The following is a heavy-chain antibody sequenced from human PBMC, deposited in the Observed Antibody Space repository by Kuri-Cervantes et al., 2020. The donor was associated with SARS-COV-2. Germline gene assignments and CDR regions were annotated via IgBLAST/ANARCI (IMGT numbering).Heavy chain of an antibody. CDR1: GFTFSSYA. V-gene: IGHV3-64D*06. CDR2: ISSNGGST. Sequence: GESLKISCSASGFTFSSYAMHWVRQAPGKGLEYVSAISSNGGSTYYADSVKGRFTISRDNSKNTLYLQMSSLRAEDTAVYYCVKSSYGGSSSWPDYWGQGTLDTVSS. D-gene: IGHD6-13*01. CDR3: VKSSYGGSSSWPDY. J-gene: IGHJ4*02.